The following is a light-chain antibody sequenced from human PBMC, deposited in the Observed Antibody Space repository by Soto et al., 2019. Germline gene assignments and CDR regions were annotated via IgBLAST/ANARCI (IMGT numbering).Light chain of an antibody. CDR3: QQSYSTLALT. V-gene: IGKV1-39*01. J-gene: IGKJ4*01. Sequence: DIQMTQSPSSLSASVGDRFTITCLSSQIISSYLNWYQQKPGKAPKLLIYAASSLQSGVPSRFSGSGSGTDFTLTISSLQPEDFATYYCQQSYSTLALTFGGGTKVDIK. CDR2: AAS. CDR1: QIISSY.